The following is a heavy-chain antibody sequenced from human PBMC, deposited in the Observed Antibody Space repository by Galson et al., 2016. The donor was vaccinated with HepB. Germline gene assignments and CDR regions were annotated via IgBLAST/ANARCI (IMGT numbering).Heavy chain of an antibody. CDR3: ARDDIVRATSSYYGMDV. J-gene: IGHJ6*02. CDR1: GFTFSAYA. CDR2: IGYSAAHT. Sequence: SLRLSCAASGFTFSAYAMSWVRQAPGKGLEWVAGIGYSAAHTYHADSVKGRFTISRDNSKNTLYLQMNSLRAEDTAVYYCARDDIVRATSSYYGMDVWGQWTTVTVSS. V-gene: IGHV3-23*01. D-gene: IGHD1-26*01.